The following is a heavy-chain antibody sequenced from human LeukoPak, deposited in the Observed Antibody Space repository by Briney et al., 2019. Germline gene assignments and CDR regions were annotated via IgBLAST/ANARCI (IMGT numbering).Heavy chain of an antibody. CDR3: ARDPGPILTGYYAPYYFDY. J-gene: IGHJ4*02. CDR1: GGSISNYW. CDR2: VFDSGGT. Sequence: PSKTLSLTCTVSGGSISNYWWSWIRQPPGKGLEWIGYVFDSGGTNYNPSLKSRVTISIDTSKNQFSLKLSSVTAADTAVYYCARDPGPILTGYYAPYYFDYWGQGTLVTVSS. D-gene: IGHD3-9*01. V-gene: IGHV4-59*01.